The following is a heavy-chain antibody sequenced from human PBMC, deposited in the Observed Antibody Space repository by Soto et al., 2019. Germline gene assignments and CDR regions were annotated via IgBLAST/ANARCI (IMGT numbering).Heavy chain of an antibody. CDR2: ISGSSLST. Sequence: QVQLVESGGDLVRPGGSLRLSCAASGFTFSDHSMGWIRQSPGKGLEFVSSISGSSLSTFYGDSVKGRFTISRDNAKNSLHLQMHSLRAEDTAVSYGSCLLLVSYEDYYYMDVWGKGTTVAVSS. CDR1: GFTFSDHS. V-gene: IGHV3-11*05. D-gene: IGHD3-16*01. CDR3: SCLLLVSYEDYYYMDV. J-gene: IGHJ6*03.